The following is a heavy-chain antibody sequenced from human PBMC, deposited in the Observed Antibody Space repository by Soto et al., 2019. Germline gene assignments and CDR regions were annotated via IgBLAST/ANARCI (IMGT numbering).Heavy chain of an antibody. V-gene: IGHV4-59*11. CDR3: ARAGPGFCTNGVCWFDP. CDR2: IFYSGDT. CDR1: GDSLRNHY. D-gene: IGHD2-8*01. J-gene: IGHJ5*02. Sequence: SETLSLTCSVSGDSLRNHYWSWIRQPPGSRLEWLGHIFYSGDTSSYNPSLKSRVSMSVDTSKNQFSLKLRSVSADDTAVYYCARAGPGFCTNGVCWFDPWGQGTLVTVSS.